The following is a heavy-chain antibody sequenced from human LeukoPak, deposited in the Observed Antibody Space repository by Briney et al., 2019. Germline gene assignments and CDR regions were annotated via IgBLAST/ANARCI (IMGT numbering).Heavy chain of an antibody. CDR3: ARHVKYCSSTSCPYYYYYMDV. V-gene: IGHV4-34*01. CDR1: GGSFGGYY. J-gene: IGHJ6*03. Sequence: SETLSLTCAVYGGSFGGYYWSWIRQPPGKGLEWIGEINHSGSTNYNPSLKSRVTISVDTSKNQFSLKLSSVTAADTAVYYCARHVKYCSSTSCPYYYYYMDVWGKGTTVTISS. CDR2: INHSGST. D-gene: IGHD2-2*01.